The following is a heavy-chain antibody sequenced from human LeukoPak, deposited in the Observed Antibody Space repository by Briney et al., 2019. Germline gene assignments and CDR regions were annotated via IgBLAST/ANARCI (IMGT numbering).Heavy chain of an antibody. CDR1: GFTFSSYA. Sequence: GGSLRLSCAASGFTFSSYAMHWVRQAPGKGLEWVAVISYDGSNKYYADSVKGRFTISRDNSKNTLYLQVNSLRAEDTAVYYCARESRLDPWGQGTLVTVSS. CDR3: ARESRLDP. J-gene: IGHJ5*02. CDR2: ISYDGSNK. V-gene: IGHV3-30-3*01.